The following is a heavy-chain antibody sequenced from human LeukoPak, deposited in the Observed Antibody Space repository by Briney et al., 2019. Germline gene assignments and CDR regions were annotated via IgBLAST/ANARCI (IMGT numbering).Heavy chain of an antibody. CDR2: IRQDGTEK. D-gene: IGHD1-26*01. Sequence: GGSLRLSCSASGFTLSNYWMSWVRQAPGKGLEWVANIRQDGTEKYYVGSVKGRFTISRDNAKNSLYLQMNSLRAEDTAVYYCARDQRSGSYDPWGQGTLVTVSS. CDR1: GFTLSNYW. V-gene: IGHV3-7*03. CDR3: ARDQRSGSYDP. J-gene: IGHJ5*02.